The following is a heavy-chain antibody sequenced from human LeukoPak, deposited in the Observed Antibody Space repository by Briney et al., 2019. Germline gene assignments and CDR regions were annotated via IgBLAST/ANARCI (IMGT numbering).Heavy chain of an antibody. CDR2: ISYSGTNI. V-gene: IGHV3-11*04. D-gene: IGHD1-1*01. CDR1: GFTFSDYY. Sequence: GGSLRLSCAASGFTFSDYYMSWIRQAPGKGLEWVSYISYSGTNIHYADSVKGRFTISRDNAQNSLYLQMSSLRAEDTAVYYCARDRYGDYNDYWGQGTLVTVSS. CDR3: ARDRYGDYNDY. J-gene: IGHJ4*02.